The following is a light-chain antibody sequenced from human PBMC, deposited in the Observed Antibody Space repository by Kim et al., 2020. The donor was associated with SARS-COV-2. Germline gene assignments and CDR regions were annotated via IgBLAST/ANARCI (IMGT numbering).Light chain of an antibody. V-gene: IGLV3-21*04. Sequence: SYELTQPPSVSVAPGKTATITCGGDAIGSESVHWYQQKPGQAPVVIMYYDRDRPSGIPERFSGSNSGNTATLTISSVEAGDEADYFCQVWDINTDQGVFGGGTQLTVL. CDR3: QVWDINTDQGV. CDR2: YDR. CDR1: AIGSES. J-gene: IGLJ3*02.